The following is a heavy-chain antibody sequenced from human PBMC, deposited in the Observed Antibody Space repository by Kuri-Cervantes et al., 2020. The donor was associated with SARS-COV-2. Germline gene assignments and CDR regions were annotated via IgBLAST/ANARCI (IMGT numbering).Heavy chain of an antibody. CDR2: IYPADSET. J-gene: IGHJ4*02. Sequence: GGSLRLSCQGSGYSFSSYWIGWVRQMPGKGLEWMGIIYPADSETRYSPSFQGQVTISADKSTTTAYLQWSSLKASDTAKYYCARLLFWSGFVDSWGQGTLVTVSS. V-gene: IGHV5-51*01. CDR3: ARLLFWSGFVDS. D-gene: IGHD3-3*01. CDR1: GYSFSSYW.